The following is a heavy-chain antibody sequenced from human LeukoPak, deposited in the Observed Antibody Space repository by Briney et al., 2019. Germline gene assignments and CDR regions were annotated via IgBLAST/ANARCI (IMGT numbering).Heavy chain of an antibody. J-gene: IGHJ4*02. CDR3: ARGGRLLWFGESIDY. D-gene: IGHD3-10*01. V-gene: IGHV3-21*01. CDR2: ISSSSSYI. Sequence: GGSLRLSCAASGFTFSSYSMNWVRQAPGKGLEWVSSISSSSSYIYYADSVKGRFTISRDSTKNSLYLQMNSLRAEDTAVYYCARGGRLLWFGESIDYWGQGTLVTVSS. CDR1: GFTFSSYS.